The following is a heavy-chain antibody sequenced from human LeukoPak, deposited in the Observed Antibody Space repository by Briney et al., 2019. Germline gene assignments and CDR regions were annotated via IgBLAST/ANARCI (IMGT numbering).Heavy chain of an antibody. CDR3: ARWGYDSSGYSFDY. Sequence: SETLSLTCTVSGGSISSYYWTWIRQPPGKGLEWIGYIYYSGSTNFNPSLKSRVTISVDTSKNQFSLKLSSVTAADTAVYYCARWGYDSSGYSFDYWGQGTLVTVSS. J-gene: IGHJ4*02. CDR2: IYYSGST. D-gene: IGHD3-22*01. V-gene: IGHV4-59*01. CDR1: GGSISSYY.